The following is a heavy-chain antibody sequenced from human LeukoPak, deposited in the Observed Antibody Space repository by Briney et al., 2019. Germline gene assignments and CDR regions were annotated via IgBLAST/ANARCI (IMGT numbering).Heavy chain of an antibody. CDR2: INHSGST. V-gene: IGHV4-34*01. J-gene: IGHJ4*02. Sequence: GSLRLSCAASGFTFSSYAMSWIRQPPGKGLEWIGEINHSGSTNYNPSLKSRVTISVDTSKNQFSLKLTSVTAADTAVYYCARGPPLSDYYDGSGYYYFDYWGQGTLVTVSS. CDR3: ARGPPLSDYYDGSGYYYFDY. CDR1: GFTFSSYA. D-gene: IGHD3-22*01.